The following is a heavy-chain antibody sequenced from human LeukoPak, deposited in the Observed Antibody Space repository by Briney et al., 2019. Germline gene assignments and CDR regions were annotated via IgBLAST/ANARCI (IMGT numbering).Heavy chain of an antibody. V-gene: IGHV3-64*01. CDR3: ARARLYYDFWSGYYTDIGDYYYMDV. Sequence: GGSLRLSCAASGFTFSSYAMHWVRQAPGKGLEYVSAISSNGGSTYYANSVKGRFTISRDNSKNTLYLQMGSLRAEDMAVYYCARARLYYDFWSGYYTDIGDYYYMDVWGKGTTVTVSS. CDR1: GFTFSSYA. D-gene: IGHD3-3*01. CDR2: ISSNGGST. J-gene: IGHJ6*03.